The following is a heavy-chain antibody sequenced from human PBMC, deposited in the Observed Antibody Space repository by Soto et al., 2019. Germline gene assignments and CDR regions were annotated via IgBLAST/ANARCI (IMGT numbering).Heavy chain of an antibody. Sequence: QVQLQESGPGLVKPSQTLSLTCTVSGGSINSGDYYWSWIRQHPGKGLEWIGYIYYSGSTYYNPSLKGQVTISVDTAKNQFPPRLSPGPAGDTAVVFWARDRDLRLDPWGPGTLVPLS. CDR1: GGSINSGDYY. D-gene: IGHD3-10*01. V-gene: IGHV4-31*01. CDR2: IYYSGST. CDR3: ARDRDLRLDP. J-gene: IGHJ5*02.